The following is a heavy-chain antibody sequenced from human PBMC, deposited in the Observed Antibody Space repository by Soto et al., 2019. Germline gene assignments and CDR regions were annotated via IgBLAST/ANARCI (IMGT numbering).Heavy chain of an antibody. D-gene: IGHD3-10*01. J-gene: IGHJ4*02. CDR1: GFTFSCCW. V-gene: IGHV3-7*01. CDR2: IKEDGSDK. Sequence: GESLKISCAASGFTFSCCWMTWVRQPPGKGLEWVASIKEDGSDKYYVDSVKGRFTISRDNAKNSLYLQMSSLRAEDTAVYYCARDPARGFGYWGQGTLVTVSS. CDR3: ARDPARGFGY.